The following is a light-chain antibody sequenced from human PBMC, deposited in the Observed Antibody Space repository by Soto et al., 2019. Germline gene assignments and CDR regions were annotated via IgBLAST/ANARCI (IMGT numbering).Light chain of an antibody. CDR2: DAS. J-gene: IGKJ1*01. CDR1: QSVSNN. Sequence: EVVMTQSPATLSVSLGERATLSCRASQSVSNNLAWYQHKPGQAPRLLFYDASNRATGIPARFSGSGSGTDFTLTISSLEPEDFAVYYCQQRSNWPWTFGQGTKVDIK. CDR3: QQRSNWPWT. V-gene: IGKV3-11*01.